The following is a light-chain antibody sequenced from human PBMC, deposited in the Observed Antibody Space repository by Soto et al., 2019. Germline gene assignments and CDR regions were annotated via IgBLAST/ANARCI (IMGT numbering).Light chain of an antibody. J-gene: IGKJ5*01. V-gene: IGKV3-15*01. Sequence: EIVMKLSPTTLSVTPGERATLSFRASQSVSTNLAWYQQKPGQVPSLLIYGASTRASGIPARFSGSGSGTEFTLTIGSLQSEDFAVYYCQQYSSSPSFGQGTRLEIK. CDR2: GAS. CDR1: QSVSTN. CDR3: QQYSSSPS.